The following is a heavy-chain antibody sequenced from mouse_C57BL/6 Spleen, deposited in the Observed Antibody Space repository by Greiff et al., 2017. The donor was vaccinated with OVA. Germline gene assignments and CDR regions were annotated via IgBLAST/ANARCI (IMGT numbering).Heavy chain of an antibody. CDR2: INPNNGGT. V-gene: IGHV1-26*01. J-gene: IGHJ1*03. D-gene: IGHD1-1*01. CDR1: GYTFTDYY. Sequence: EVQLQQSGPELVKPGASVKISCKASGYTFTDYYMNWVKQSHGKSLEWIGAINPNNGGTSYNQKFKGKATLTVDKSSSTAYMELRSLTSEDSAVYYCARSPGSSLWYFDVWGTGTTVTVSS. CDR3: ARSPGSSLWYFDV.